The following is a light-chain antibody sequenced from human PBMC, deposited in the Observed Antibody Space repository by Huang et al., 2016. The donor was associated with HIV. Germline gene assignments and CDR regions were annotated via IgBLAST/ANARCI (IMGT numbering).Light chain of an antibody. CDR3: QQRTNWPPLS. Sequence: EIVLTQSPATLSLSPGQSATLSCRASQSISNYLNWYQQKPGQAPRLRIYEAFKRAAGIPARFSGSGSGTDFTLTISSLEPEDFAVYYCQQRTNWPPLSFGGGTKVEIK. CDR2: EAF. J-gene: IGKJ4*01. V-gene: IGKV3-11*01. CDR1: QSISNY.